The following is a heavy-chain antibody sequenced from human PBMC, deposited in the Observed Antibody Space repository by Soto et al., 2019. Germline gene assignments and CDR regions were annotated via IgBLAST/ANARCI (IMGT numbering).Heavy chain of an antibody. D-gene: IGHD1-7*01. CDR2: ISPYNGNT. Sequence: ASVKVSCKASGGTFSSYTISWVRQAPGQGLEWMGRISPYNGNTNYAQKLQGRVTMTTDTSTSTAYMELRSLRSDDTAVYYCARDRGYNWNYGWFDPWGQGTLVTVSS. CDR3: ARDRGYNWNYGWFDP. V-gene: IGHV1-18*01. J-gene: IGHJ5*02. CDR1: GGTFSSYT.